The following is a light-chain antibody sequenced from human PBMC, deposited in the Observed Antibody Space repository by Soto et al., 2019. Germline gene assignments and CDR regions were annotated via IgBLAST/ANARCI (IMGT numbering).Light chain of an antibody. J-gene: IGKJ1*01. CDR3: QKYDSAPWT. Sequence: DIQMTQSPSSLSASVGDRVTITCRASQGISNYLVWYQQKPGQVPKILIYAASTLRSGVPSRFSGSGSGTDFTLTITTLQAEDVATYYCQKYDSAPWTFGQGTKVEIK. CDR1: QGISNY. V-gene: IGKV1-27*01. CDR2: AAS.